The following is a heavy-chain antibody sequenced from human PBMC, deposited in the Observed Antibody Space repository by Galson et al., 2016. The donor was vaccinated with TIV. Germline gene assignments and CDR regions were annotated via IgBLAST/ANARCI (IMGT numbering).Heavy chain of an antibody. CDR3: AKSDTIFGVVIGYDAFDV. CDR1: GFTFDDYA. V-gene: IGHV3-9*01. J-gene: IGHJ3*01. Sequence: SLRLSCAASGFTFDDYAMYWVRQAPGKGLEWVSGISWSSDSIGYADSVKGRFTISRDNGKNSLYLEMNSLREEDTAFYYCAKSDTIFGVVIGYDAFDVWGKGTLVTVSS. D-gene: IGHD3-3*01. CDR2: ISWSSDSI.